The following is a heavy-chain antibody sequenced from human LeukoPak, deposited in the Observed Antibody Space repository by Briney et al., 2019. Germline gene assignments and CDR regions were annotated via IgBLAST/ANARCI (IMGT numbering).Heavy chain of an antibody. CDR2: ISAYNGNT. J-gene: IGHJ4*02. CDR3: ARGIDSLAYCGGDCYSGIDY. CDR1: GYTFTSYG. Sequence: GASVKVSSRASGYTFTSYGISWVRQAPGQGLEWMGWISAYNGNTNYAQKLQGRVTMTTDTSTSTAYMELRSLRSDDTAVYYCARGIDSLAYCGGDCYSGIDYWGQGTLVTVSS. D-gene: IGHD2-21*02. V-gene: IGHV1-18*01.